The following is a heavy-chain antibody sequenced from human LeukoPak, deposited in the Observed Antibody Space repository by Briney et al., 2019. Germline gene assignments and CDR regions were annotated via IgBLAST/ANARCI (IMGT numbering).Heavy chain of an antibody. CDR2: IYTSGST. CDR3: AREGGGVTTTVVY. Sequence: SETLSLTCTVSGGSISSSSYYWSWIRQPAGKGLEWIGRIYTSGSTNYNPSLKSRVTISVDTSKNQFSLKLSSVTAADTAVYYCAREGGGVTTTVVYWGQGTLVTVSS. D-gene: IGHD4-11*01. J-gene: IGHJ4*02. V-gene: IGHV4-61*02. CDR1: GGSISSSSYY.